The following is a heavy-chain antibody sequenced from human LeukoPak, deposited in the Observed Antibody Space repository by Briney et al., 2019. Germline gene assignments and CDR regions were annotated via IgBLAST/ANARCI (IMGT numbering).Heavy chain of an antibody. Sequence: PSETLSLTCTVSGYSISSGYYWGWIRQPPGKGLEWIGSVHHSGSTYYNPSLKSRVTISLDTSKNQFSLKLTSVTAADTAVYYCAKSLYGSGSYYNWFDPWGQGTLVTVSS. V-gene: IGHV4-38-2*02. D-gene: IGHD3-10*01. CDR1: GYSISSGYY. CDR2: VHHSGST. CDR3: AKSLYGSGSYYNWFDP. J-gene: IGHJ5*02.